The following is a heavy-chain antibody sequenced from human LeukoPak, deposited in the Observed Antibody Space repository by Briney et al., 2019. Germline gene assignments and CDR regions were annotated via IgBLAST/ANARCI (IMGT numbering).Heavy chain of an antibody. D-gene: IGHD3-3*01. CDR3: ARAPTITIFGVVTKQAWFDP. V-gene: IGHV4-61*01. CDR1: GGSVSSGSYY. Sequence: SETLSLTCTVSGGSVSSGSYYWRWIRQPPGKGLEWIGYIYYSGSTNYNPSLKSRVTISVDTSKNQFSLKLSSVTAADTAVYYCARAPTITIFGVVTKQAWFDPWGQGTLVSVSS. CDR2: IYYSGST. J-gene: IGHJ5*02.